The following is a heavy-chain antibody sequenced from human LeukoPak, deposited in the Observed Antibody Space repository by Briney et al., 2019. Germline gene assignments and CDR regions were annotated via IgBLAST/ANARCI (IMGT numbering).Heavy chain of an antibody. CDR1: GDSVSSNSAA. V-gene: IGHV6-1*01. CDR3: ARGKDDFWSGYYPPANFDY. J-gene: IGHJ4*02. CDR2: TYYRSKWYN. D-gene: IGHD3-3*01. Sequence: SQTLSLTCAISGDSVSSNSAAWNWIRQSPSSGLEWLGRTYYRSKWYNDYAVSVKSRITINPDTSKNQFSLQLNSVTPEDTAVYYCARGKDDFWSGYYPPANFDYWGQGTLVTVSS.